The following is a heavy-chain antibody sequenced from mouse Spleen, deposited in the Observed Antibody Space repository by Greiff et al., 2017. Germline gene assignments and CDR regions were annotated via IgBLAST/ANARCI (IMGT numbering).Heavy chain of an antibody. J-gene: IGHJ1*01. CDR1: GYTFTGYW. CDR2: ILPGSGST. CDR3: GGGGDSSYWYFDV. D-gene: IGHD2-13*01. V-gene: IGHV1-9*01. Sequence: QVQLQQSGAELMKPGASVKLSCKATGYTFTGYWIEWVKQRPGHGLEWIGEILPGSGSTNYNEKFKGKATFTADTSSNTAYMQLSSLTTEDSAIWCGGGGGDSSYWYFDVWGAGTTVTVSS.